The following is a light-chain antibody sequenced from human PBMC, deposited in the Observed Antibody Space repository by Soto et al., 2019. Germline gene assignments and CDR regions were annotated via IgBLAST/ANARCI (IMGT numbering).Light chain of an antibody. CDR2: GAS. J-gene: IGKJ2*01. CDR1: QSVSSTY. CDR3: QQYDSSPYT. V-gene: IGKV3-20*01. Sequence: EIVLTQSPGTLSLSPGERATLSCRASQSVSSTYLAWYQQKPGQAPRLLIYGASSRETGIPDTFSGSGSGTAFTLTISRLEPEDVAVYYCQQYDSSPYTFGQGTKLEIK.